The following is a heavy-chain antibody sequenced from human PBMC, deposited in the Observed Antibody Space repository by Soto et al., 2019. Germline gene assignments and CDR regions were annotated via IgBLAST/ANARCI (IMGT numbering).Heavy chain of an antibody. Sequence: PSETLSLTCTVSGGSISSGGYYWSWIRQHPGKGLEWIGYIYYSGSTYYNPSLKSRVTISVDTSKNQFSLKLSSVTAADTAVYYCARGYDILTGYHEVPAFDIWGQGTMVTVSS. CDR2: IYYSGST. J-gene: IGHJ3*02. V-gene: IGHV4-31*02. CDR3: ARGYDILTGYHEVPAFDI. D-gene: IGHD3-9*01. CDR1: GGSISSGGYY.